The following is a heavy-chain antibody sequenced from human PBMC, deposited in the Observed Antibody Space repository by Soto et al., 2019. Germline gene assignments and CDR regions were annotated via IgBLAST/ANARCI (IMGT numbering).Heavy chain of an antibody. V-gene: IGHV3-33*01. D-gene: IGHD2-2*01. J-gene: IGHJ3*02. CDR1: GFTFSSYG. CDR3: ARAHRETMVGWVEVPAASDAFDI. CDR2: IWYDGSNK. Sequence: GGSLRLSCAASGFTFSSYGMHWVRQAPGKGLEWVAVIWYDGSNKYYADSVKGRFTISRDNSKNTLYLQMNSLRAEDKAVYYWARAHRETMVGWVEVPAASDAFDIWGQGTMVTVSS.